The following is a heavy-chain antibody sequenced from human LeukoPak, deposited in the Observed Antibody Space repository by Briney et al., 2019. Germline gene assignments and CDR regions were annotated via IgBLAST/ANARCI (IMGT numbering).Heavy chain of an antibody. CDR2: ISSSGGST. J-gene: IGHJ4*02. CDR3: AKNLRFINY. D-gene: IGHD5/OR15-5a*01. Sequence: HPGGSLRLSCAASGFTFSSFAMSWVRQAPGKGLEWVSGISSSGGSTYYADSVKGRFTISRDNSKNTLYLQMNSLRAEETAVYYCAKNLRFINYWGQGTLVTVSS. V-gene: IGHV3-23*01. CDR1: GFTFSSFA.